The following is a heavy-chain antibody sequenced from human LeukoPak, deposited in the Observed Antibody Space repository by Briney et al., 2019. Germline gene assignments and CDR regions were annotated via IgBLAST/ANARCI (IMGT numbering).Heavy chain of an antibody. D-gene: IGHD3-16*01. J-gene: IGHJ4*02. CDR2: ISYDGSRK. CDR3: AATQEGVDY. V-gene: IGHV3-30*03. CDR1: GFTFSSYA. Sequence: GGYLRLSCAASGFTFSSYAMHWVRQTPGKGLEWVAVISYDGSRKYYADSVKGRFTISRDNSNNTLYLQMNSLRAEDTAVYYCAATQEGVDYWGQGTLVTVSS.